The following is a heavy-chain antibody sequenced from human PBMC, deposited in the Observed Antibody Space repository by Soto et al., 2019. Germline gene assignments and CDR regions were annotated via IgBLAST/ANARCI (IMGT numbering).Heavy chain of an antibody. CDR2: IYYSGST. CDR1: GGSINSGDYY. Sequence: SETLSLTCSVSGGSINSGDYYWSWIRQSPGKGLEWIGYIYYSGSTNYNPSLKRRVTISVDTSKNQFSLKLSSVTAADTAVYYCARIRMGAGYSSSYYFDYWGQGTLVTVSS. CDR3: ARIRMGAGYSSSYYFDY. D-gene: IGHD6-13*01. V-gene: IGHV4-61*08. J-gene: IGHJ4*02.